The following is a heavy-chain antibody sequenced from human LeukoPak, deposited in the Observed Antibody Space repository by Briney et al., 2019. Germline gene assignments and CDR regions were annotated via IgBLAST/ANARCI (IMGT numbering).Heavy chain of an antibody. J-gene: IGHJ4*02. D-gene: IGHD1-26*01. V-gene: IGHV4-61*01. CDR1: GGSVSSGSYY. CDR3: ARDLNSGSYYGVDY. Sequence: SETLSLTCTVSGGSVSSGSYYWLWIRQPPGKGLEWIGYIYYSGGTHYNPSLKSRVTMLADTSKNQFSLKLTAVTAADTAVYYCARDLNSGSYYGVDYWGQGTLVTVSS. CDR2: IYYSGGT.